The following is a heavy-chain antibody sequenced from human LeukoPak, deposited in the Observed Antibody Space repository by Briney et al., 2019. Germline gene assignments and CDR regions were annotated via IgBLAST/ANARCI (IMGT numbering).Heavy chain of an antibody. CDR2: INHSGST. CDR3: ARRGDSSGYYFRVLPYYFDY. Sequence: SETLSLTCAVYGGSFSGYYWGWIRQPPGKGLEWSGEINHSGSTNYNPSLKSRVTISVDTSKNQFSMKLSSVTAADTAVYYCARRGDSSGYYFRVLPYYFDYWGQGTLVTVSS. D-gene: IGHD3-22*01. CDR1: GGSFSGYY. J-gene: IGHJ4*02. V-gene: IGHV4-34*01.